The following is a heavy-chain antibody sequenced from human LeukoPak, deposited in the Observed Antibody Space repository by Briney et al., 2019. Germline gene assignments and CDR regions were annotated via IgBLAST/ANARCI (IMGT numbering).Heavy chain of an antibody. CDR1: GYSISSGYY. D-gene: IGHD3-3*01. V-gene: IGHV4-38-2*02. Sequence: SETLSLTCSVSGYSISSGYYWGWIRQPPGKGLEWIGNVYHSGTTYYNPSLKSRVTISVDTSKNQFSLRLTSVTAADTAVYYCARDTLGVPFDYWGQGTLVTVSS. J-gene: IGHJ4*02. CDR3: ARDTLGVPFDY. CDR2: VYHSGTT.